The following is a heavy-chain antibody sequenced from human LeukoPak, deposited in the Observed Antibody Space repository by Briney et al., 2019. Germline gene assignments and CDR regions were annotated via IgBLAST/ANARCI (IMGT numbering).Heavy chain of an antibody. J-gene: IGHJ4*02. Sequence: GGSLRLSCAASGFTFSNFWMSWVRQAPGKGLEWVANIKQDGSEIYYVDSVKGRFTISRDNAKNSLYLQMNSLRAEDTAVYYCARDLSITMVRGALDYWGQGTLVTVSS. CDR2: IKQDGSEI. D-gene: IGHD3-10*01. V-gene: IGHV3-7*03. CDR1: GFTFSNFW. CDR3: ARDLSITMVRGALDY.